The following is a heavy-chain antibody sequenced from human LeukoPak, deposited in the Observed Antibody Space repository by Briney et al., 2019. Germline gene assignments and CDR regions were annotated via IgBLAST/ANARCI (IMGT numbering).Heavy chain of an antibody. CDR1: GGSISGYY. CDR3: ARGPLGSSWYEY. CDR2: IYYSAST. Sequence: SETLSLTCTVSGGSISGYYWSWIRQPPGKGLEWVGYIYYSASTNYNPSLKSRVTISVVTSKNQVSLKLSSVTAADTAVNYCARGPLGSSWYEYWGQGTLVIVSS. V-gene: IGHV4-59*01. D-gene: IGHD6-13*01. J-gene: IGHJ4*02.